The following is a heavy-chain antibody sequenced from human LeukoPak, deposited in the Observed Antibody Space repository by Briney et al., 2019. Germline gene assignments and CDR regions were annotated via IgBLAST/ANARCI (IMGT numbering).Heavy chain of an antibody. CDR1: GGSISSYY. CDR2: IYYSGST. CDR3: ARGYRTWYYYVMDV. D-gene: IGHD1-1*01. J-gene: IGHJ6*02. V-gene: IGHV4-59*08. Sequence: SETLSLTCTVSGGSISSYYWSWIRQPPGKGVEWIGYIYYSGSTNYNPSLKSRVTISVDTSKNQFSLKLSSVTAADTAVYYCARGYRTWYYYVMDVWGQGTTVTVSS.